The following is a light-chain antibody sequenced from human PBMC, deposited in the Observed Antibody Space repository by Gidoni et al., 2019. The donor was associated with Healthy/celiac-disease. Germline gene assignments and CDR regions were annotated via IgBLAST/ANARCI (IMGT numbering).Light chain of an antibody. V-gene: IGKV3-20*01. CDR3: QQYGSSPWT. J-gene: IGKJ1*01. CDR1: QSVSSSY. Sequence: ELALTQPPGSLSLSPGERATLSSRASQSVSSSYLAWYQQKPGQAPRLLIYGASSLATGIPDRFSGSGSGTDFTLTISRLEPEDFAVYYCQQYGSSPWTFGQGTKVEIK. CDR2: GAS.